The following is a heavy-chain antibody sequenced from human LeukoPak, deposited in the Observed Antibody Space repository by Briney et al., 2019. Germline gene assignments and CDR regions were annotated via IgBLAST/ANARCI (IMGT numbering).Heavy chain of an antibody. V-gene: IGHV3-30*02. D-gene: IGHD1-14*01. Sequence: GGSLRLSCAASGFTFSSYGMHWVRQAPGKGLEWVAFIRYDGSNKYYADSVKGRFTISRDNSKNTLYLQMNSLRAEDTAVYYCARTSQRVFNLDYWGQGTLVTVSS. J-gene: IGHJ4*02. CDR1: GFTFSSYG. CDR3: ARTSQRVFNLDY. CDR2: IRYDGSNK.